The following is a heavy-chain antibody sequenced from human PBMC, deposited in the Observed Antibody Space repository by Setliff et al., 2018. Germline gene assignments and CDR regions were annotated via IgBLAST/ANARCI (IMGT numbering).Heavy chain of an antibody. J-gene: IGHJ4*02. CDR2: INQSGTT. D-gene: IGHD3-3*01. Sequence: ETLSLTCTVYGGSFSDYYWGWIRQSPGKRPEWIAEINQSGTTNYNPSLNSRVSVSVDTPTNQFSLKVFSVTAADTAVYYCRFWSSYYKNDYWAQGTLVTVSS. V-gene: IGHV4-34*01. CDR3: RFWSSYYKNDY. CDR1: GGSFSDYY.